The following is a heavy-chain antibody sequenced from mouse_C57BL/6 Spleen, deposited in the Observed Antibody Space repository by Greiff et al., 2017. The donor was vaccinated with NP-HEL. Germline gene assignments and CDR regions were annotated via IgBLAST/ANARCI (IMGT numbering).Heavy chain of an antibody. D-gene: IGHD2-5*01. V-gene: IGHV1-66*01. CDR1: GYSFTSYY. J-gene: IGHJ1*03. CDR3: ARSGSNYVYWYFDV. CDR2: IYPGSGNT. Sequence: VQLVESGPELVKPGASVKISCKASGYSFTSYYIHWVKQRPGQGLEWIGWIYPGSGNTKYNEKFKGKATLTADTSSSTAYMQLSSLTSEDSAVYYCARSGSNYVYWYFDVWGTGTTVTVSS.